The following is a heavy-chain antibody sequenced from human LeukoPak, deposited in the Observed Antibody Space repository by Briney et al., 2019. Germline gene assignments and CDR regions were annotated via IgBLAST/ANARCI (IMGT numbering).Heavy chain of an antibody. CDR2: MNANSGDT. V-gene: IGHV1-8*01. Sequence: ASVKVSCKASGYTFTSYDINWVRQATGQGLEWMGWMNANSGDTGYAQNFQGRVTMTRNTSISTAYMELSSLRSEDTAIYYCARGGTYLPFGYWGQGTLVTVSS. D-gene: IGHD3-10*01. CDR1: GYTFTSYD. J-gene: IGHJ4*02. CDR3: ARGGTYLPFGY.